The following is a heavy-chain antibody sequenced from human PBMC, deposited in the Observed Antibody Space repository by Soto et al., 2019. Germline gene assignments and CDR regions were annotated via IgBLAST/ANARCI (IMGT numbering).Heavy chain of an antibody. D-gene: IGHD4-17*01. Sequence: PGGSLRLSCAASGFTFSSYSMNWVRQAPGKGLEWVSYIRSSSSTIYYADSVKGRFTISRDNAKNSLYLQMNSLRAEDTAVYYCARRWYGDYGVWGQGTLVTVSS. J-gene: IGHJ4*02. CDR1: GFTFSSYS. CDR2: IRSSSSTI. V-gene: IGHV3-48*01. CDR3: ARRWYGDYGV.